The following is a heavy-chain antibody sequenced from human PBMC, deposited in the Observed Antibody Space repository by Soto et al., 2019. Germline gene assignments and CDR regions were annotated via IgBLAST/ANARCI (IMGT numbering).Heavy chain of an antibody. Sequence: QVTLKESGPVLVKPTETLTLTCTVSGFSLSNARMGVSWIRQPPGKALEWLAHIFSNDEKAYSTSLKSRLTISKDPSKSQGVLTMNNMDPVDTATYYCERIRTARGYFAYWGQGTLVTVSS. CDR3: ERIRTARGYFAY. J-gene: IGHJ4*02. CDR2: IFSNDEK. CDR1: GFSLSNARMG. D-gene: IGHD3-10*01. V-gene: IGHV2-26*01.